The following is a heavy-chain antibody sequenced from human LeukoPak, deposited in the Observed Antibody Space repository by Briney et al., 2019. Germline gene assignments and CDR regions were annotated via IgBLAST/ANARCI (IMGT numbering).Heavy chain of an antibody. CDR3: ARDYVFAFDY. CDR1: GFRFSTYS. D-gene: IGHD3-10*02. J-gene: IGHJ4*02. Sequence: GGSLRLSCAASGFRFSTYSMNWVRQAPGKGLEWISYISHSGGAEHYTDSVKGRFTISRDNAKNALYLQMNSLRAEDTAVYFCARDYVFAFDYWSQGTLVTVSS. V-gene: IGHV3-48*01. CDR2: ISHSGGAE.